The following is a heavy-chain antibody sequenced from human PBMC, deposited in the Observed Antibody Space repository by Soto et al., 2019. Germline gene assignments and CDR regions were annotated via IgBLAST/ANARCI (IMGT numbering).Heavy chain of an antibody. CDR3: AKFPYDFWSGYYPSYYYYGMYV. Sequence: GGSLRLSCAASGFTFSSYAMSWVRQAPGKGLEWVSAISGSGGSTYYADSVKGRFTISRDNSKNTLYLQMNSLRAEDTAVYYCAKFPYDFWSGYYPSYYYYGMYVWGQGTTVTVSS. J-gene: IGHJ6*02. D-gene: IGHD3-3*01. V-gene: IGHV3-23*01. CDR2: ISGSGGST. CDR1: GFTFSSYA.